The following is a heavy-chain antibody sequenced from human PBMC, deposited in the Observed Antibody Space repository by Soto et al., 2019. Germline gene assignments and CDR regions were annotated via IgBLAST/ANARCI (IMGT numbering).Heavy chain of an antibody. CDR1: GGSISSSSYY. D-gene: IGHD3-10*01. J-gene: IGHJ5*02. CDR2: TYYSGST. CDR3: ARLYGSGRWFDP. Sequence: SETLSLTCTVSGGSISSSSYYWGWIRQPPGKGLEWIGSTYYSGSTYYNPSLKSRVTISVDTSKNQFSLKLSSVTAADTAVYYCARLYGSGRWFDPWGQGTLVTVSS. V-gene: IGHV4-39*01.